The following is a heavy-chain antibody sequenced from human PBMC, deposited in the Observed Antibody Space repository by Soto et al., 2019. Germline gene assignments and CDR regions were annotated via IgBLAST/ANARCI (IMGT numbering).Heavy chain of an antibody. J-gene: IGHJ4*02. CDR2: IYPGDSDT. V-gene: IGHV5-51*01. CDR3: GRPGYGELKYFDY. D-gene: IGHD4-17*01. Sequence: PGESLKISCKGSGYSFTNYWIGWVRQMPGKGLEWMGIIYPGDSDTRYSPSFQGQVTISADKSISTVYLQWSSLKASDTAMYYCGRPGYGELKYFDYRGQGTLVTVSS. CDR1: GYSFTNYW.